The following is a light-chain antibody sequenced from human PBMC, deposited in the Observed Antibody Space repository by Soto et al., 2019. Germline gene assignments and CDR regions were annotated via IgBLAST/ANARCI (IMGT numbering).Light chain of an antibody. CDR2: WAS. Sequence: DTVMSQSPASLAVSLGGRATINCKSSQRLLYRSNNKNYLAWYQHKAGQPPKLLIYWASTRDSGVPDRFSGSGSWTDFTLTINNVQAEDVAVYYCQQYYNPPWTFGQGTKVEI. J-gene: IGKJ1*01. CDR3: QQYYNPPWT. CDR1: QRLLYRSNNKNY. V-gene: IGKV4-1*01.